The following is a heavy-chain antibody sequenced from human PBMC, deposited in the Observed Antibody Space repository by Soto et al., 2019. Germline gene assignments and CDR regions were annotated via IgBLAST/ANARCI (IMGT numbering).Heavy chain of an antibody. CDR3: VKDRVSGWPGNCFDP. CDR1: GFTFDDYA. J-gene: IGHJ5*02. Sequence: PGGSLRLCCAASGFTFDDYAMHWVRQAPGEGLEWVSGINWNSGSIIYADSVKGRFTISRDNAKNSLYLQMNSLRVEDTAFYYCVKDRVSGWPGNCFDPWGQGTLVTVSS. CDR2: INWNSGSI. V-gene: IGHV3-9*01. D-gene: IGHD6-19*01.